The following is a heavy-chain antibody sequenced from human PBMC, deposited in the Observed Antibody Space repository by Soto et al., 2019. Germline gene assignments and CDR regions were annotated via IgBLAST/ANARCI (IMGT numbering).Heavy chain of an antibody. CDR1: GFTFSSYE. CDR2: ISSSCSTI. J-gene: IGHJ3*02. D-gene: IGHD2-21*02. V-gene: IGHV3-48*03. Sequence: PGGSLRLSCTASGFTFSSYEMNWVRQAPGTGLEWVSYISSSCSTIYYADSVKSRFTISRDNTKNSLYLQMNSLLADDTAVYYCASLHTVVVTATYDAFDIWGQGTMVTVSS. CDR3: ASLHTVVVTATYDAFDI.